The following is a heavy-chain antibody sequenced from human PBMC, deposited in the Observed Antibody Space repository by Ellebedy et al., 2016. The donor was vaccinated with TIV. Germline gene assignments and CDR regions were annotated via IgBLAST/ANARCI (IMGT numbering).Heavy chain of an antibody. CDR1: GYTFTSYG. CDR2: ISAYNGNT. V-gene: IGHV1-18*04. J-gene: IGHJ6*02. D-gene: IGHD3-10*01. CDR3: ARAGRTSLYYYYYGMDV. Sequence: ASVKVSCKASGYTFTSYGISWVRQAPGQGLEWMGWISAYNGNTNYAQKLQGRVTMTTDTSTSTAYMELRSLRSDDTAVYYCARAGRTSLYYYYYGMDVWGQGTTVTVSS.